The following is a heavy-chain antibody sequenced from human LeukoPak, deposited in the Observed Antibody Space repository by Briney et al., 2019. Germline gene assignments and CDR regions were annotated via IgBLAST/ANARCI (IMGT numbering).Heavy chain of an antibody. Sequence: GKSLRLSCAASGFTFSSYGMHWVRQAPGKGLEWVAVISSDGSSKYYIDSVKGRFTISRDNSKNTLFLRMNSLRAEDTAVYYCARGENSKTYPVSGYWGQGTLVTVSS. CDR1: GFTFSSYG. D-gene: IGHD2/OR15-2a*01. V-gene: IGHV3-30*03. J-gene: IGHJ4*02. CDR3: ARGENSKTYPVSGY. CDR2: ISSDGSSK.